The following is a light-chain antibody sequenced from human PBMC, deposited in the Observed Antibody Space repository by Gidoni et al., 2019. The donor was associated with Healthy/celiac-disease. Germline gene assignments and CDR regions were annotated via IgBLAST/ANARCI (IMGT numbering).Light chain of an antibody. V-gene: IGKV3-15*01. J-gene: IGKJ2*01. CDR3: QQYNNWPYT. Sequence: IVMTQSPAPLSVSPGERATLSCRASQSVSSNLAWYQHKPGQAPRLLIYGASTRATGVPARFSGGGSGTECTLTISSLQSEDLAVYYCQQYNNWPYTFGQGTKLEIK. CDR1: QSVSSN. CDR2: GAS.